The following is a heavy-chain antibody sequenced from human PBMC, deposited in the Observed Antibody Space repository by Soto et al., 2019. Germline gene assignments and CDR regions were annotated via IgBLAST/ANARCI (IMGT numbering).Heavy chain of an antibody. V-gene: IGHV3-23*01. CDR2: ISGSGGST. D-gene: IGHD2-15*01. Sequence: PGWSLRLSCAASGFTFSSYAMSWVRQAPGKGLEWVSAISGSGGSTYYADSVKGRFTISRDNSKNTLYLQMNSLRAEDTAVYYCARVGSPGYCSGGFCPPPDYWGQGTLVTVSS. J-gene: IGHJ4*02. CDR3: ARVGSPGYCSGGFCPPPDY. CDR1: GFTFSSYA.